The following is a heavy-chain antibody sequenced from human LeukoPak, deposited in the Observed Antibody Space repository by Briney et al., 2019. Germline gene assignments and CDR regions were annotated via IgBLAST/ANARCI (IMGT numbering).Heavy chain of an antibody. J-gene: IGHJ4*02. CDR3: ASAPARYSYGYNY. Sequence: SETLSLTCTVSGGSISSSSYYWGWIRQPPGKGLEWIGSIYYSGSTYYNPSLKSRVTISVDTSKNQFSLKLSSVTAADTAVYYCASAPARYSYGYNYWGQGTLVTVSS. CDR1: GGSISSSSYY. D-gene: IGHD5-18*01. V-gene: IGHV4-39*01. CDR2: IYYSGST.